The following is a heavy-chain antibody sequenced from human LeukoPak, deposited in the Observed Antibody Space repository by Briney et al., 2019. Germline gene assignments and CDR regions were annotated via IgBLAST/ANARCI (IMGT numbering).Heavy chain of an antibody. CDR3: ARDPMGYGDYGFDY. CDR1: GFTFSSYE. J-gene: IGHJ4*02. Sequence: GGSLRLSCAASGFTFSSYEMNWVRQAPGKGLEWVSYISSSGSTIYYADSVKGRFTISRDNAKNSLYLQMNSLRAEDTAVYYCARDPMGYGDYGFDYWGQGTLVTVSS. D-gene: IGHD4-17*01. V-gene: IGHV3-48*03. CDR2: ISSSGSTI.